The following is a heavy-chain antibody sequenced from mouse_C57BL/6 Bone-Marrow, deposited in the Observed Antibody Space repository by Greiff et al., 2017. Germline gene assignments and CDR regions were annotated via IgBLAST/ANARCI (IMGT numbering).Heavy chain of an antibody. J-gene: IGHJ4*01. CDR1: GYTFTSYW. CDR3: AREDSSGYLYYAMDY. D-gene: IGHD3-2*02. CDR2: IYPGSGST. V-gene: IGHV1-55*01. Sequence: VQLQQPGAELVKPGASVKMSCKASGYTFTSYWLTWVKQRPGQGLEWIGDIYPGSGSTNYNEKFKSKATLTVDTSSSTAYMQLSSLTSEDSAVYYCAREDSSGYLYYAMDYWGQGTSVTVSS.